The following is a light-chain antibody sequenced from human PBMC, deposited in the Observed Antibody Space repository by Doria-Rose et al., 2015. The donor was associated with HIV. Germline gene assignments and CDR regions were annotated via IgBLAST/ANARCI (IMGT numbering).Light chain of an antibody. Sequence: DIVLTQSPGTLSLSPGDRATLSCRASQSFSSTYLAWYQQKPGQAPSLLIYDGSTRSTGIPDRFSASGSGKDFTLTINRLEPEDFALYYCHQYGSPWTFGQGTKVEI. J-gene: IGKJ1*01. CDR3: HQYGSPWT. V-gene: IGKV3-20*01. CDR1: QSFSSTY. CDR2: DGS.